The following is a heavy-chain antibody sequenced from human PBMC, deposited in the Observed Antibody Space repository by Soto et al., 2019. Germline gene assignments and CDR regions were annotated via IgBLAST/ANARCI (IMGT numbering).Heavy chain of an antibody. V-gene: IGHV3-23*01. J-gene: IGHJ6*02. CDR2: NSGSGVST. CDR3: AKDRNVYDILTGFYYYYGMDV. Sequence: GGSLRLSCAASGFTFSSYAMSWVRQAPGKGLEWVSANSGSGVSTYYADFVKGRFTISRDNSKNTLYLQMNSLRAEDTAVYYCAKDRNVYDILTGFYYYYGMDVWGQGTTVTVS. CDR1: GFTFSSYA. D-gene: IGHD3-9*01.